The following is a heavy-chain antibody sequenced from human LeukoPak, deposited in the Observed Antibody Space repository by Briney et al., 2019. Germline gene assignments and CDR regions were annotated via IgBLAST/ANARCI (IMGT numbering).Heavy chain of an antibody. Sequence: SETLSLTCTVSGGSISSSSYNWGWIRQPPGKGLEWIGSIYYSGSTYYNPSLKSRVTISIDTSKNQFSLKLSSVTAADTAVYYCAQILYSSSWDYYFDYWGQGTLVTVSS. V-gene: IGHV4-39*01. CDR1: GGSISSSSYN. J-gene: IGHJ4*02. D-gene: IGHD6-6*01. CDR3: AQILYSSSWDYYFDY. CDR2: IYYSGST.